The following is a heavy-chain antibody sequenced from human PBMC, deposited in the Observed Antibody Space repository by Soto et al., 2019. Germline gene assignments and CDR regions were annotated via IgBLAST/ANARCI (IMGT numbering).Heavy chain of an antibody. V-gene: IGHV1-69*08. D-gene: IGHD3-16*01. CDR2: IIPILGIA. Sequence: QVQLVQSGAEVQKPGSSVKVSCKASGGTFSSYTISWVRQAPGQGLEWMGRIIPILGIANYAQKFQGRVTITADKSTSTAYMELSSLRSEDTAVYYCARDQGIGVVVLFADWGQGTLVTVSS. J-gene: IGHJ4*02. CDR1: GGTFSSYT. CDR3: ARDQGIGVVVLFAD.